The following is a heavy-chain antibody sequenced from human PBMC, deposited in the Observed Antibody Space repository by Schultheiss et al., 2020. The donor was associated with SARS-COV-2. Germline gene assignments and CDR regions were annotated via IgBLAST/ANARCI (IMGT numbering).Heavy chain of an antibody. CDR1: GGTFSSYA. Sequence: ASVKVSCKASGGTFSSYAMHWVRQAPGQRLEWMGWINAGNGNTKYSQKFQGRVTMTRDTSTSTVYMELSSLRSDDTAVYYCAWGLFRSGSGWYADFDYWGQGTLVTVSS. CDR3: AWGLFRSGSGWYADFDY. CDR2: INAGNGNT. J-gene: IGHJ4*02. D-gene: IGHD6-19*01. V-gene: IGHV1-3*01.